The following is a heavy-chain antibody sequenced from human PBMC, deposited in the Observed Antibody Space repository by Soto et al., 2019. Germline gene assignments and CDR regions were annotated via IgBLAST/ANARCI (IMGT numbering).Heavy chain of an antibody. Sequence: GGSLRLSCAASGFTFSSYWMSWVRQAPGKGLEWVANIKQDGSEKYYVDSVKGRFTISRDNAKNSLYLQMNSLRAEDTAVYYCARLVRSTSCYACWFGPWGQGTLVTVSS. CDR2: IKQDGSEK. D-gene: IGHD2-2*01. CDR1: GFTFSSYW. V-gene: IGHV3-7*05. CDR3: ARLVRSTSCYACWFGP. J-gene: IGHJ5*02.